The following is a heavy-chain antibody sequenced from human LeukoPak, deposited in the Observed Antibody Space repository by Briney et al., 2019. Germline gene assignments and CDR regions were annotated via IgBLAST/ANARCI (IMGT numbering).Heavy chain of an antibody. V-gene: IGHV1-24*01. J-gene: IGHJ4*02. CDR3: ARAFRVGITIDY. D-gene: IGHD3-10*01. Sequence: ASVKVSCKVSGYTLTELSMHWVRQAPGKGLEWMGGFDPEDGETIYAQKFQGRVTITRDTSASTAYMELSSLRSEDTAVYYCARAFRVGITIDYWGQGTLVTVSS. CDR1: GYTLTELS. CDR2: FDPEDGET.